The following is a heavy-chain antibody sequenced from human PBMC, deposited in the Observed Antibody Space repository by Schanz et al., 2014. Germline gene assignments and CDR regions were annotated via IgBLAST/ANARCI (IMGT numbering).Heavy chain of an antibody. V-gene: IGHV1-46*01. CDR3: ARDQSPYTNSSDVRYFDY. CDR1: GYTLSAYS. Sequence: QVQLVQSGAEVKKPGASVKVSCKASGYTLSAYSLHWVRQAPGQGLEWMGIINPSGGSTRYGQKFQGRVTMTRDTSTSTVYMDLRSLRSDDTAVYYCARDQSPYTNSSDVRYFDYWGQGSLVTVSS. D-gene: IGHD6-6*01. CDR2: INPSGGST. J-gene: IGHJ4*02.